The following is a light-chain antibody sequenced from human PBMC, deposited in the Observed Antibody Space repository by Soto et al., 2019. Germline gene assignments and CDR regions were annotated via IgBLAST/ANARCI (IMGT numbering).Light chain of an antibody. V-gene: IGKV3-20*01. Sequence: VLTQSPATLSVYPGERATLTCRASQSVATNLAWYQQKPGQAPTLLIYDASNRATGIPDRFSGGGSGTDFTLTISRLEPEDFAVYYCQQFASYPLTFGGGTKVDIK. CDR1: QSVATN. J-gene: IGKJ4*01. CDR3: QQFASYPLT. CDR2: DAS.